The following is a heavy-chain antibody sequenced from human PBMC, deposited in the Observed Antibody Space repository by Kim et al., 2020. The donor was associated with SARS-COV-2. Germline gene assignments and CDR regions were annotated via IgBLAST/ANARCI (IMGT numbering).Heavy chain of an antibody. D-gene: IGHD6-13*01. CDR2: ISGSGGST. Sequence: GGSLRLSCAASGFTFSSYAMSWVRQAPGKGLEWVSAISGSGGSTYYADSVKGRFTISRDNSKNTLYLQMNSLRAEDTAVYYCAKAPRVAAAGTGVYYYYYGMDVWGQGTTVTVSS. V-gene: IGHV3-23*01. CDR3: AKAPRVAAAGTGVYYYYYGMDV. CDR1: GFTFSSYA. J-gene: IGHJ6*02.